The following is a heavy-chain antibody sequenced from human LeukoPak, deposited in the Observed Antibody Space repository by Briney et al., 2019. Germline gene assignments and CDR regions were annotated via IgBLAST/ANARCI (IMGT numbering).Heavy chain of an antibody. J-gene: IGHJ4*02. CDR2: IYQSGST. CDR3: AREGGVDTSMATFDY. V-gene: IGHV4-4*02. CDR1: GASISSSNW. Sequence: PSETLSLTCAVSGASISSSNWWSWVRQPPGKGLEWIGEIYQSGSTNYNPSLQSRVIISVDKSKNQFSLKVSSVTAADTAVYYCAREGGVDTSMATFDYWGQGTLVTVSS. D-gene: IGHD5-18*01.